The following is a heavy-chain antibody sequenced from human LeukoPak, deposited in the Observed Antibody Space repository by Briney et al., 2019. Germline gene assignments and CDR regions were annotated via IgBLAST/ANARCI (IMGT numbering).Heavy chain of an antibody. Sequence: SETLSLTCTVSGGSINSYYWSWIRQPPGKGLEWIGYIYYSGSTNYNPSLKSRVTISVDTSKNQFSLKLSSVTAADTAVYYCATGYYYGSGSYYGRLDYWGQGTLVTVSS. D-gene: IGHD3-10*01. CDR2: IYYSGST. CDR1: GGSINSYY. V-gene: IGHV4-59*01. J-gene: IGHJ4*02. CDR3: ATGYYYGSGSYYGRLDY.